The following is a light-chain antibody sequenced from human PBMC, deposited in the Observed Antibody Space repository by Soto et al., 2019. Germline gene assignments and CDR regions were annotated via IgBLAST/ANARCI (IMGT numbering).Light chain of an antibody. V-gene: IGLV2-14*01. CDR3: SSYTSSSTYV. Sequence: ALTQPASVSGSPGQSITISCTGTSSDVGNYNYVSWYQQHPGKAPKLMIYDVSNRPSGVSNRFSGSKSGITASLTISRLQAEDEADYYCSSYTSSSTYVFGTGTKLTVL. CDR1: SSDVGNYNY. CDR2: DVS. J-gene: IGLJ1*01.